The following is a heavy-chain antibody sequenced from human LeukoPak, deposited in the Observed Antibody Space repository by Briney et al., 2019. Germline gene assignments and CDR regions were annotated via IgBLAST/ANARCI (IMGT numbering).Heavy chain of an antibody. J-gene: IGHJ5*02. D-gene: IGHD3-10*01. V-gene: IGHV4-4*07. CDR2: IYTSGST. Sequence: PSETLSLTCTVSGGSISSYYWSWIRQPAGKGLEWIGRIYTSGSTNYNPSLKSRVTMSVDTSKTQFSLKLSSVTAADTAVYYCARHLRSITMVRGPWFDPWGQGTLVTVSS. CDR3: ARHLRSITMVRGPWFDP. CDR1: GGSISSYY.